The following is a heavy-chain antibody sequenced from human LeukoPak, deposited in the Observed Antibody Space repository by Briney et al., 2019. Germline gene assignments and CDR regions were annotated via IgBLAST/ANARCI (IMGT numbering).Heavy chain of an antibody. CDR3: ARESYYYDSSGYPRKFDY. CDR1: GGTFSSYA. J-gene: IGHJ4*02. V-gene: IGHV1-69*05. D-gene: IGHD3-22*01. CDR2: IIPIFGTA. Sequence: SVRVSCKASGGTFSSYAISWVRQAPGQGLEWMGRIIPIFGTANYAQKFQGRVTITTDESTSTAYMELSSLRSEDTAVYYCARESYYYDSSGYPRKFDYWGQGTLVTVSS.